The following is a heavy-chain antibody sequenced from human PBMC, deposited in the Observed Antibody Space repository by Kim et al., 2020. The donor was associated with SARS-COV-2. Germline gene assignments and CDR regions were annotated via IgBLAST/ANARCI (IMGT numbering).Heavy chain of an antibody. CDR3: ARDREGYYFDY. D-gene: IGHD1-26*01. J-gene: IGHJ4*02. Sequence: YYVDSVKGRFTISRDNAKNSLYLQMNSLRAEDTAVYYCARDREGYYFDYWGQGTLVTVSS. V-gene: IGHV3-7*01.